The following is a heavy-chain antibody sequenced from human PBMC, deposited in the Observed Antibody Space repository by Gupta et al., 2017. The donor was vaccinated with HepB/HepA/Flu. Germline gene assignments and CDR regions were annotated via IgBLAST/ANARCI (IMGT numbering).Heavy chain of an antibody. CDR3: ARGLGDRILVTSYSSTWDAFDI. J-gene: IGHJ3*02. Sequence: QVQLQQWGAGLLKPSETLSLTCAVYGGSFSGYYWSWIRQPPGKGLEWIGEINHSGSTNYNPSLKSRVTISVDTSKNQFSLKLSSVTAADTAVYYCARGLGDRILVTSYSSTWDAFDIWGQGTMVTVSS. CDR1: GGSFSGYY. CDR2: INHSGST. V-gene: IGHV4-34*01. D-gene: IGHD6-13*01.